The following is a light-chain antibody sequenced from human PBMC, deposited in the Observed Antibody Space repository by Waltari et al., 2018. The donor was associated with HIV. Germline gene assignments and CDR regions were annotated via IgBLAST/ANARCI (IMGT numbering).Light chain of an antibody. CDR2: GKN. CDR1: SLRSYY. Sequence: SPMSVALGLTLRITCQGDSLRSYYASLYQLKSGQAPVLVICGKNNRSSGLPDRFSGSSSVNTASFTIAGAQAEDEADDYCNARDSSGSRGVFGGGTKLTVL. J-gene: IGLJ3*02. CDR3: NARDSSGSRGV. V-gene: IGLV3-19*01.